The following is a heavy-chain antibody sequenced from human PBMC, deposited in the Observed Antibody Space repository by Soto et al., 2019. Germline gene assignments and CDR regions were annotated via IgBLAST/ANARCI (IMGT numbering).Heavy chain of an antibody. J-gene: IGHJ6*02. CDR3: ARHLAGYCSGGSCYSFYYGMDV. V-gene: IGHV5-51*01. D-gene: IGHD2-15*01. CDR1: GYSFTSYW. Sequence: GESLKISCNGSGYSFTSYWIGWVRQMPGKGLEWMGIIYPGDSDTRYSPSFQGQVTISADKSISTAYLQWSSLKASDTAMYYCARHLAGYCSGGSCYSFYYGMDVWGQGTTVTVSS. CDR2: IYPGDSDT.